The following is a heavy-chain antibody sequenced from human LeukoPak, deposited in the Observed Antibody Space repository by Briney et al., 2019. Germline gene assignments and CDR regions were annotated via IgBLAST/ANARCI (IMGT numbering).Heavy chain of an antibody. CDR1: GGSISSSSYY. CDR3: ARQGCSSTTCYLFALYAFDI. CDR2: IYYRGSI. V-gene: IGHV4-39*01. J-gene: IGHJ3*02. Sequence: SETLSLTCTVSGGSISSSSYYWGWIRQPPGKGLEWIGSIYYRGSIYYNPFLKSRVTISVDTSKNHFSLKLSSVTAADTAVYYCARQGCSSTTCYLFALYAFDIWGQGTMVTVSS. D-gene: IGHD2-2*01.